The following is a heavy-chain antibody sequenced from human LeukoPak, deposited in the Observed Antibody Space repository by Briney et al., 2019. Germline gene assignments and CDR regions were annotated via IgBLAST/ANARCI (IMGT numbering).Heavy chain of an antibody. J-gene: IGHJ4*02. D-gene: IGHD6-19*01. V-gene: IGHV3-74*01. CDR1: GFTFSNYW. CDR3: ARAHSSGWYYGGGS. CDR2: ISSDGTTT. Sequence: PGGSLRLSCAASGFTFSNYWMHWVRQAPGKGLVWVSRISSDGTTTTSADSVRGRFTISRDNAKNTLYLQMDSLRAEDTSVYYCARAHSSGWYYGGGSWGQGTLVTVPS.